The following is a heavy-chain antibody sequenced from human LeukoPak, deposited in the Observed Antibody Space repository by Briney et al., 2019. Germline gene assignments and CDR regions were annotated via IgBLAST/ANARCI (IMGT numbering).Heavy chain of an antibody. CDR3: ARSIITIFGEPFDY. Sequence: SETLSLTCTVSGGSISSYYWSWIRQPAGKGLEWIGRIYTSGSTNYNPSLKSRVTISVDTSKNQFSLKLSSVTAADTAVYYCARSIITIFGEPFDYWGQGTLVTVSS. V-gene: IGHV4-4*07. D-gene: IGHD3-3*01. CDR2: IYTSGST. CDR1: GGSISSYY. J-gene: IGHJ4*02.